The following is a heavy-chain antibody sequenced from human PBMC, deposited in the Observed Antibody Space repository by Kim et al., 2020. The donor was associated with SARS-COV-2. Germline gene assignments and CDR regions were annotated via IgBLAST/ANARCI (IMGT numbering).Heavy chain of an antibody. D-gene: IGHD3-10*01. V-gene: IGHV3-7*03. CDR2: GSEK. J-gene: IGHJ4*02. Sequence: GSEKHYVDSVKGRFTSSRDNAGNSVFLQMNSLRAEDTAVYYCARSRGVDYWGQGTLVTVSS. CDR3: ARSRGVDY.